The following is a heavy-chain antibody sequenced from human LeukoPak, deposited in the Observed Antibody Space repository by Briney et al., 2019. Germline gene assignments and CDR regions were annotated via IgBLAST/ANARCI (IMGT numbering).Heavy chain of an antibody. Sequence: GGSLRLSCSASGFSFSTYPMHWVRQAAGKRLEYVSAISSDGGTTYYGDSVKGRFTISRDNSKNTLYLQMSSLGPEDTAVYYCASFNYYDSRDFDYWGQGTLVTVSS. V-gene: IGHV3-64D*06. CDR1: GFSFSTYP. CDR3: ASFNYYDSRDFDY. D-gene: IGHD3-22*01. J-gene: IGHJ4*02. CDR2: ISSDGGTT.